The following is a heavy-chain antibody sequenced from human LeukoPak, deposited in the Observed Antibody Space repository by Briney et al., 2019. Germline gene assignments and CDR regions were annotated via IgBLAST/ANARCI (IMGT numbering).Heavy chain of an antibody. D-gene: IGHD4-17*01. Sequence: SQTLSLTCAVSGGSISSGGYSWSWIRQPPGKGLEWIGYIYHSGSTYYNPSLKSRVTISVDRSKNQFSLKLSSVTAADTAVYYCARGRPLYGDYVDFDYWGQGTLVTVPS. CDR2: IYHSGST. V-gene: IGHV4-30-2*01. CDR3: ARGRPLYGDYVDFDY. J-gene: IGHJ4*02. CDR1: GGSISSGGYS.